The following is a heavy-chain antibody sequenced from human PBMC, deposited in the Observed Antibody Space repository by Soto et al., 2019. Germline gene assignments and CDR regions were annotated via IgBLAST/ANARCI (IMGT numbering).Heavy chain of an antibody. D-gene: IGHD4-17*01. Sequence: SETLSLTCTVSGGSISSSSYYWGWIRQPPGKGLEWIGNIYYSENTYYNPSLKSRVTISVDTSKNQFSLRLTSVTAADTAVYYCATHPPYGALDYWGQGTLVTVSS. J-gene: IGHJ4*02. CDR3: ATHPPYGALDY. CDR2: IYYSENT. V-gene: IGHV4-39*01. CDR1: GGSISSSSYY.